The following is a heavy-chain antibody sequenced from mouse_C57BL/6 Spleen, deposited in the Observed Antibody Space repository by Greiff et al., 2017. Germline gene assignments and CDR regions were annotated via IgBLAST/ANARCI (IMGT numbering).Heavy chain of an antibody. J-gene: IGHJ4*01. CDR2: ISSGGSTI. CDR3: ARPTGSMDY. V-gene: IGHV5-17*01. Sequence: EVKLMESGGGLVKPGGSLKLSCAASGFHFSDYGMHWVRQAPEKGLEWVAYISSGGSTIYYAGTVKGRFTISRDNDKNTLFLQLNSRRSEDTAMYYCARPTGSMDYWGQGTSVTVSS. CDR1: GFHFSDYG.